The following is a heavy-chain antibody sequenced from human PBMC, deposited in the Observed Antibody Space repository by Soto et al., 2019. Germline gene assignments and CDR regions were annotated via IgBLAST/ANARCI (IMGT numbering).Heavy chain of an antibody. V-gene: IGHV1-18*01. Sequence: ASVKVSCKASGYSSTSYGISWVRQAPGQGLEWMGWISAYNGNTNYAQKFQDRVTMTTDTSTGTAYMELSSLRSEDTAVYYCARVYSSGWFSLWGQGTLVTVSS. CDR2: ISAYNGNT. CDR1: GYSSTSYG. J-gene: IGHJ4*02. CDR3: ARVYSSGWFSL. D-gene: IGHD6-19*01.